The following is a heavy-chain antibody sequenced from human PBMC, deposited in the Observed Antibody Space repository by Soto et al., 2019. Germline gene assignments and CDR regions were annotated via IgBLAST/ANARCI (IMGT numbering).Heavy chain of an antibody. V-gene: IGHV1-69*01. Sequence: QVQLVQSGAEVKKPGSSVKVSCKASGGTFSSYAISWVRQAPGQGLEWMGGIIPIFGTANYAQKFQGRVTITADESTSTAYMELSSLRSEDTAVYYCARLLVPYYYDSSGLDAFDIWGQGTMVTVSS. CDR2: IIPIFGTA. CDR1: GGTFSSYA. D-gene: IGHD3-22*01. J-gene: IGHJ3*02. CDR3: ARLLVPYYYDSSGLDAFDI.